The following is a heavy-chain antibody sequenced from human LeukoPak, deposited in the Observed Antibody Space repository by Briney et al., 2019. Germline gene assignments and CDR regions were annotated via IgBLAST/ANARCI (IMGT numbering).Heavy chain of an antibody. J-gene: IGHJ4*02. V-gene: IGHV3-23*01. CDR1: GFTFSSYT. D-gene: IGHD4-23*01. CDR3: AKYAPPTTVVTRFFDY. CDR2: ISGSGGST. Sequence: GGSLRLSCAASGFTFSSYTMSWVRQAPGKGLEWVSAISGSGGSTYYADSVKGRFTISRDNSKNTLYLQMNSLRVEDTAVYYCAKYAPPTTVVTRFFDYWGQGTLVTVSS.